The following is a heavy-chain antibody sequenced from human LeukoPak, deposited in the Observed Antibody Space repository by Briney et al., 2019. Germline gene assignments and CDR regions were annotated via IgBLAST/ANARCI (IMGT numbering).Heavy chain of an antibody. CDR2: INPSSGST. V-gene: IGHV1-46*01. CDR1: GYTFTSYY. Sequence: ASVKVSCKASGYTFTSYYMDWVRQARGQGLEWMGIINPSSGSTSYAQKFQGRVTMTRDTSTSTVYMELSSLRSEDTAVYYCAREGVTGPFDYWDQGTLVTVSS. D-gene: IGHD2-21*02. J-gene: IGHJ4*02. CDR3: AREGVTGPFDY.